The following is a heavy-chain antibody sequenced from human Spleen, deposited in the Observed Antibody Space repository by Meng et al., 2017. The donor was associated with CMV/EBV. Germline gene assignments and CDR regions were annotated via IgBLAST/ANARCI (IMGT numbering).Heavy chain of an antibody. CDR2: INPNSGGT. CDR1: GYPFTGYY. J-gene: IGHJ4*02. Sequence: SVKISCTASGYPFTGYYLHWVRQAPGQGLEYMGWINPNSGGTNYAQKFEGRVTMTRDTSISTAYMELSRLRSDDTAVYYCARDHGRYWGQGTLVTVSS. D-gene: IGHD1-26*01. V-gene: IGHV1-2*02. CDR3: ARDHGRY.